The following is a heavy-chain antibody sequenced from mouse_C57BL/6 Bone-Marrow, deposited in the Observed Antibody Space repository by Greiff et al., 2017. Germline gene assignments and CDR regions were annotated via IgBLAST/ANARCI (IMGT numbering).Heavy chain of an antibody. CDR3: ARLGGSRGYFDV. Sequence: QVQLKESGAELVKPGASVKLSCKASGYTFTSYWMHWVKQRPGQGLEWIGMIHPNSGSTKYNEKFKSKATLTVDKSSSTAYMQLSSLTSEDSAVYYCARLGGSRGYFDVWGTGTTVTVSS. CDR2: IHPNSGST. CDR1: GYTFTSYW. J-gene: IGHJ1*03. D-gene: IGHD1-1*01. V-gene: IGHV1-64*01.